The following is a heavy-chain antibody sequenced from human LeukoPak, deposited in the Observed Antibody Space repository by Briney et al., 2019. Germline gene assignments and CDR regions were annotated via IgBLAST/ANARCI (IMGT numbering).Heavy chain of an antibody. CDR3: ATTIYCDYNCFDP. J-gene: IGHJ5*02. CDR1: GGAVSSVSYY. V-gene: IGHV4-61*01. Sequence: PSETLSLTCTVSGGAVSSVSYYCSWIRQPPGQGLEWIGYIYYSGSTKYNPSLESRVTLSVGPCKNQFCLEVLSPTSADPALYYRATTIYCDYNCFDPWGQGTLLTVCS. CDR2: IYYSGST. D-gene: IGHD4-17*01.